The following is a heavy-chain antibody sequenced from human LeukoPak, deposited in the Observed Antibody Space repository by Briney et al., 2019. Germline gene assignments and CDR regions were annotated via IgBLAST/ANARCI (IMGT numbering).Heavy chain of an antibody. Sequence: SETLSLTCAVYGVSFSGYYWSWIRQPPGKGLEWIGEINHSGSTNYNPSLKSRVTISVDTSKNQFSLKLSSVTAADTAVYYCARGSYYYDSSGPGGMDVWGQGTTVTVSS. CDR1: GVSFSGYY. D-gene: IGHD3-22*01. V-gene: IGHV4-34*01. CDR2: INHSGST. J-gene: IGHJ6*02. CDR3: ARGSYYYDSSGPGGMDV.